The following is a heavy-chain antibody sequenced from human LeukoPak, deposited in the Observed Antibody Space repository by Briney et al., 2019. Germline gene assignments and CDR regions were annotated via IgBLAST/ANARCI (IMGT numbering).Heavy chain of an antibody. Sequence: GGSLRLSCAASGFTFSNAWMSWVRQAPGKGLEWVGRIKSKTDGGTTDYAAPVKGRFTISRDDSKNTLYLQMNSLKTEDTAVYYRTTSTTVRGVIITFYFDYWGQGTLVTVSS. D-gene: IGHD3-10*01. CDR1: GFTFSNAW. CDR3: TTSTTVRGVIITFYFDY. V-gene: IGHV3-15*01. J-gene: IGHJ4*02. CDR2: IKSKTDGGTT.